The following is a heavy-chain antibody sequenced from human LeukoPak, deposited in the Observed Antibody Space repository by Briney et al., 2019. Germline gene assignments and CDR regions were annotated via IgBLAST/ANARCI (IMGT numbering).Heavy chain of an antibody. CDR2: ISYGGSNK. CDR3: ARISIVGATRAALDY. D-gene: IGHD1-26*01. Sequence: GGSLRLSCAASGFTFSSYAMHWVRQAPGKGLEWVAVISYGGSNKYYADSVKGRFTISRDNSKNTLYLQMNSLRAEDTAVYYCARISIVGATRAALDYWGQGTLVTVSS. J-gene: IGHJ4*02. V-gene: IGHV3-30-3*01. CDR1: GFTFSSYA.